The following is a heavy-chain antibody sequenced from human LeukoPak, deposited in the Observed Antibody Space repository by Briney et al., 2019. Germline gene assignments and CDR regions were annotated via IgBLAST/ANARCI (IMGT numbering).Heavy chain of an antibody. D-gene: IGHD6-13*01. J-gene: IGHJ5*02. CDR1: GYSFTSYW. CDR2: IYPGDSDT. Sequence: GESLKISCXGSGYSFTSYWIGWVRQMPGKGLEWMGIIYPGDSDTRYSPSFQGQVTISADRSISTAYLQWSSLKASDTAMYYCARRIAAADKDWFDPWGQGTLVTVSS. CDR3: ARRIAAADKDWFDP. V-gene: IGHV5-51*01.